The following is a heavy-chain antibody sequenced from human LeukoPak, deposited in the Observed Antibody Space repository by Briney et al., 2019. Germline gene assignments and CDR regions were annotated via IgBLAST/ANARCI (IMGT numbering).Heavy chain of an antibody. CDR3: ARVGSGGAWFDF. J-gene: IGHJ4*02. CDR2: INHSGRT. CDR1: GGSFSDYY. Sequence: SETLSLTCAVYGGSFSDYYWSWIRQPPGKGLEWIGEINHSGRTNCNPSLKSRVSISVDTSKNQFSLNLTSVTAADTAIYYCARVGSGGAWFDFWGQGTLVSVSS. D-gene: IGHD6-19*01. V-gene: IGHV4-34*01.